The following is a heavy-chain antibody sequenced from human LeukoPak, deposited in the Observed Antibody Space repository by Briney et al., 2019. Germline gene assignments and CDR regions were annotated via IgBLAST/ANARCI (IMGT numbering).Heavy chain of an antibody. V-gene: IGHV3-74*01. CDR3: ARDQVSSGWYGGGIDY. J-gene: IGHJ4*02. CDR1: GFTFSSYW. CDR2: INSDGSST. Sequence: GGSLRLSCAASGFTFSSYWMHWVRQAPGKGLVWVSRINSDGSSTSYADSVKGRFTISRDNAKNTLYLQMSSLRAEDTAVYYCARDQVSSGWYGGGIDYWGQGTLVTVSS. D-gene: IGHD6-19*01.